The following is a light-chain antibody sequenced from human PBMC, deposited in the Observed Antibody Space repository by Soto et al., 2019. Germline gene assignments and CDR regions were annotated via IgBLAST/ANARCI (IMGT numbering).Light chain of an antibody. J-gene: IGKJ5*01. CDR1: QDIGKY. CDR2: DAS. Sequence: DIQMTQSPSSLSAPVGDRLTIYLQASQDIGKYLNWYQQKPGKAHKLLSYDASNLETGVPSRFSGSGSGTDFTFTISSLQPEDFAIYDCQQTYTTPEITFGQGTRLEIK. V-gene: IGKV1-33*01. CDR3: QQTYTTPEIT.